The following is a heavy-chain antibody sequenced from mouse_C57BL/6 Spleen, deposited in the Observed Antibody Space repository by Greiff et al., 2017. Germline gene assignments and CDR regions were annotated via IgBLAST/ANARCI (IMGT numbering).Heavy chain of an antibody. D-gene: IGHD1-1*01. V-gene: IGHV1-82*01. CDR3: ARNYYGSSYRYFDV. CDR1: GYAFSSSW. CDR2: IYPGDGDT. J-gene: IGHJ1*03. Sequence: VQLQQSGPELVKPGDSVKISCKASGYAFSSSWMNWVKQRPGKGLEWIGRIYPGDGDTNYNGKLKGKATLTADKSSSTAYMQLSSLTSEDSAVYFCARNYYGSSYRYFDVWGTGTTVTVSS.